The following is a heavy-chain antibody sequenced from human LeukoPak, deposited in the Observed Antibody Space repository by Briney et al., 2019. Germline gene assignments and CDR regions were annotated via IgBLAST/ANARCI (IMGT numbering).Heavy chain of an antibody. CDR3: ARERRSPLYYFDY. Sequence: SRDNSKNTLYLQMNSLRAEDTAVYYCARERRSPLYYFDYWGQGTLVTVSS. V-gene: IGHV3-30*07. J-gene: IGHJ4*02.